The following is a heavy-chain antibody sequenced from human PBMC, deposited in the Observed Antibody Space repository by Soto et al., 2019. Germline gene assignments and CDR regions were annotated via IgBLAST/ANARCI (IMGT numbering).Heavy chain of an antibody. CDR1: GFTFDDYA. D-gene: IGHD5-12*01. Sequence: QPGGSLRLSCATSGFTFDDYAMHWVRQIPGKGLEWVSGINWNSETVGYADSVKGRFTISRDSAKNSLYLQMTTLRPEDTALYFCARDQDLGGYDLRPMYGLDVWGQGTTVTVSS. CDR3: ARDQDLGGYDLRPMYGLDV. CDR2: INWNSETV. J-gene: IGHJ6*02. V-gene: IGHV3-9*01.